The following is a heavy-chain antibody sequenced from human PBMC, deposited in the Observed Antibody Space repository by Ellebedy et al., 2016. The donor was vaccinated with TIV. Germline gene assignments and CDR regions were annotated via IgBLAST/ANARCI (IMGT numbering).Heavy chain of an antibody. CDR1: GDSVSTDIG. Sequence: SQTLSLTCVISGDSVSTDIGWNWIRQSPSRGLEWLGRTYYRSKWNNDYAVSLKSRITLNPDTSKNQFSLQLNSVIPDDTAVYYCARGWFGSGMGVWGQGTTVTVSS. J-gene: IGHJ6*02. V-gene: IGHV6-1*01. D-gene: IGHD3-16*01. CDR2: TYYRSKWNN. CDR3: ARGWFGSGMGV.